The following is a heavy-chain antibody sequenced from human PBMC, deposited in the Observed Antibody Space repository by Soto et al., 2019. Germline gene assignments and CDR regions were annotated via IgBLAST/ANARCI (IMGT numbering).Heavy chain of an antibody. CDR3: AKDRPRRTSGYFFDY. Sequence: SETLSLTCTVSGGSITSSSYYWGWIRQPPGKGLEWIGNIYYSGSTYYNPSLKSRVTISVDTSKNQFSLKLSSVTAADTALYYCAKDRPRRTSGYFFDYWGQGTPVTVSS. CDR2: IYYSGST. J-gene: IGHJ4*02. V-gene: IGHV4-39*02. CDR1: GGSITSSSYY. D-gene: IGHD1-1*01.